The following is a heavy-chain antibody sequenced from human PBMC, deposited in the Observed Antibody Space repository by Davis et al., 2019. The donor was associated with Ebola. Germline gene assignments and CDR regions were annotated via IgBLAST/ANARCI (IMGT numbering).Heavy chain of an antibody. D-gene: IGHD6-6*01. J-gene: IGHJ6*02. CDR1: GFTFSTYS. Sequence: GESLKISCAASGFTFSTYSMNWVRQAPEKGLEWVADIKCDGSKKYFVDSVKGRLTISRDNAKNSLYLQMNSLRAEDTAVYYCARGPPPYSSSSYYYGMDVWGQGTTVTVSS. V-gene: IGHV3-52*01. CDR3: ARGPPPYSSSSYYYGMDV. CDR2: IKCDGSKK.